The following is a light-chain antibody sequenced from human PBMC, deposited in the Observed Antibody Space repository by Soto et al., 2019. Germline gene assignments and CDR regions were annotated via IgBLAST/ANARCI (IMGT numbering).Light chain of an antibody. Sequence: EIVLTQSPGALSLSPGYRATLXCRASQSVSRSYLGWYQQKPGQAPRLLIYDSFNRATGIPARFSGSGSGTDFTLTISSLKPEDFAVYFCQLRSNWLPFGGGTK. J-gene: IGKJ4*01. CDR2: DSF. CDR3: QLRSNWLP. V-gene: IGKV3D-20*02. CDR1: QSVSRSY.